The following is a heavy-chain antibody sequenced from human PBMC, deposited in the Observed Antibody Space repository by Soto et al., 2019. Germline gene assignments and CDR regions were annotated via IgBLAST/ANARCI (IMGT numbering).Heavy chain of an antibody. Sequence: QVQLVESGGGVVQPGRSLRLSCAASGFTFSSYAMHWVRQAPGKGLEWVAVISYDGSNKYYADSVKGRFTISRDNSKNTLYLQMNSLSADDTAVYYCARDIGTSSQYYYYGMDVWGQGTTVTVSS. V-gene: IGHV3-30-3*01. J-gene: IGHJ6*02. CDR2: ISYDGSNK. CDR1: GFTFSSYA. CDR3: ARDIGTSSQYYYYGMDV. D-gene: IGHD2-2*01.